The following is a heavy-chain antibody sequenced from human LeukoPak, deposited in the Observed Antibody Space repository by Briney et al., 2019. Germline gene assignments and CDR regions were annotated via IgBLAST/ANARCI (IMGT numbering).Heavy chain of an antibody. V-gene: IGHV3-74*01. D-gene: IGHD3-3*01. CDR3: ARSGGHDYDFWSGYYTHLFDY. Sequence: PGGSLRLSCAASGFTFSSYWMHWVRQAPGKGLVWVSRINSDGSSTSYADSVKGRFTISRDNAKNTLYLQMNSLRAEDTAVYYCARSGGHDYDFWSGYYTHLFDYWGQGTLVTVSS. J-gene: IGHJ4*02. CDR2: INSDGSST. CDR1: GFTFSSYW.